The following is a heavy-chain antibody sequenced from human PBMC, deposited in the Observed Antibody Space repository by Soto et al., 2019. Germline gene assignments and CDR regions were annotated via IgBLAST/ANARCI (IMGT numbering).Heavy chain of an antibody. CDR3: ARGWGGYSFDY. CDR1: GFTFNTYA. Sequence: EVQLLESGGGLVQPGGSLRLSCAASGFTFNTYALSWVRQAPGKGLEWVSSITVGSDTTYYADSVKGRFTISRDNSKNTLYLQMNRLRAEDTALYYCARGWGGYSFDYWGQGTLVTVSS. CDR2: ITVGSDTT. V-gene: IGHV3-23*01. D-gene: IGHD2-21*01. J-gene: IGHJ4*02.